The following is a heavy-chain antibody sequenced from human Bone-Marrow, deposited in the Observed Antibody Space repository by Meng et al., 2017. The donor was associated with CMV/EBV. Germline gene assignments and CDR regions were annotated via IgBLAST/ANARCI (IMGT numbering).Heavy chain of an antibody. CDR3: ARDFRFYGDYGYYYYGMDV. D-gene: IGHD4-17*01. CDR2: IYSGGST. V-gene: IGHV3-66*02. J-gene: IGHJ6*02. Sequence: GGSLRLSCAASGFTVSSNYMSWVRQAPGKGLEWVSVIYSGGSTYYADSVKGRFTISRDNSKNTLYLQMNSLRAEDTAVYYCARDFRFYGDYGYYYYGMDVWGQGTTVTVS. CDR1: GFTVSSNY.